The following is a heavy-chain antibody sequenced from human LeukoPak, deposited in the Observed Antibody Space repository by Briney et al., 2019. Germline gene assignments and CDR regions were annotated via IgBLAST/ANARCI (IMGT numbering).Heavy chain of an antibody. Sequence: GGSLRLSCAASGFTVTNIYMSWVRQAPGKGLECVSVIYSGGSTYYADSVKGRFTISRDNSRNILYLRMNSLRAEDTAVYYCASGGSIAAAGTTHPFDYWGQETLVTVSS. J-gene: IGHJ4*02. CDR2: IYSGGST. D-gene: IGHD6-13*01. CDR1: GFTVTNIY. V-gene: IGHV3-66*01. CDR3: ASGGSIAAAGTTHPFDY.